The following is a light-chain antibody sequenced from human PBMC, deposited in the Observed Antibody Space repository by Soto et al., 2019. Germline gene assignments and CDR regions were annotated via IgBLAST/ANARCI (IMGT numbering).Light chain of an antibody. J-gene: IGKJ5*01. CDR1: QSISSY. CDR2: DAS. Sequence: EIVLTQSPATLSLSPGERATLSCRASQSISSYLAWYQQKPGQAPRLLIYDASNRATGIPARFSDSGSGTDFTLTISSLEPEDCAVYYCQQRSNWPPITFGQGTRLEIK. V-gene: IGKV3-11*01. CDR3: QQRSNWPPIT.